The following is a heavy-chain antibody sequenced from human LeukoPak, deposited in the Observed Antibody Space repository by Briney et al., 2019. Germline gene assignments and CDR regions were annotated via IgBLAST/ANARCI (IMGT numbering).Heavy chain of an antibody. J-gene: IGHJ4*02. Sequence: PGGSLRLSCAASGFTFSTYAMSWVRQAPGKGLEWVSAISSSGGSTYYADSVKGRFTISRDNSKNTLYLQMTSLRAEDTALYYCANDIAAASTGPFDYWGQGTLVTVSS. D-gene: IGHD6-13*01. V-gene: IGHV3-23*01. CDR1: GFTFSTYA. CDR3: ANDIAAASTGPFDY. CDR2: ISSSGGST.